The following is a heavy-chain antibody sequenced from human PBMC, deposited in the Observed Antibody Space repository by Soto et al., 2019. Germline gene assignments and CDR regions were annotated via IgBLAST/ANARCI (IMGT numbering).Heavy chain of an antibody. D-gene: IGHD3-3*01. CDR3: ARDRTDYDFWSGLMDV. J-gene: IGHJ6*02. V-gene: IGHV4-59*01. CDR2: IYYSGST. Sequence: SESLSLTCTVSGGTISSYYWSWIRQHPGKGLEWIGYIYYSGSTNYNPSLKSRVTISVDTSKNQFSLKLSSVTAADTAVYYCARDRTDYDFWSGLMDVWGQGTTVTVSS. CDR1: GGTISSYY.